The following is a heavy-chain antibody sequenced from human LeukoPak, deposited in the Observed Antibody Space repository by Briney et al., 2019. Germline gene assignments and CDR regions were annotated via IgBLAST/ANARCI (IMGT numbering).Heavy chain of an antibody. CDR3: AKVGFGYYDAKEAFDI. V-gene: IGHV3-53*01. Sequence: PGGSLRLSCTVSGFTVSSNSMSWVRQAPGKGLEWVSFIYSDNTHYSDSVKGRFTISRDNSKNTLYLQMNSLRAEDTAVYYCAKVGFGYYDAKEAFDIWGQGTMVTVSS. CDR2: IYSDNT. D-gene: IGHD3-22*01. J-gene: IGHJ3*02. CDR1: GFTVSSNS.